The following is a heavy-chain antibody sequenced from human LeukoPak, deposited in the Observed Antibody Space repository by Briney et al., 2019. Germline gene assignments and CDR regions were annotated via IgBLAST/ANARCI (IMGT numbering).Heavy chain of an antibody. V-gene: IGHV3-7*01. CDR1: GLTFSNYW. CDR3: ARDRSRFYY. Sequence: QSGGSLRLSCAASGLTFSNYWMSWVRQAPGKGLEWVANIKEDGNEKYYVDSVKGRFTISRDNAEKSLYLQMNSLRAEDTAVYYCARDRSRFYYWGQGTPVTVSS. J-gene: IGHJ4*02. CDR2: IKEDGNEK. D-gene: IGHD2-2*01.